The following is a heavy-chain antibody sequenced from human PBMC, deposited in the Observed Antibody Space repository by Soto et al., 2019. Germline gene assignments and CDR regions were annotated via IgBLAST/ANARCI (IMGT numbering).Heavy chain of an antibody. D-gene: IGHD6-19*01. CDR3: ARQRHWLGDNLDY. CDR2: ISSSSSYI. Sequence: GGSLRLSCAASGFTFSSYSMNWVRQAPGKGLEWVSSISSSSSYIYYADSVKGRFTISRDNAKNSLYLQMNSLRAEDTAVYYCARQRHWLGDNLDYWGQGTLVTVSS. CDR1: GFTFSSYS. V-gene: IGHV3-21*01. J-gene: IGHJ4*02.